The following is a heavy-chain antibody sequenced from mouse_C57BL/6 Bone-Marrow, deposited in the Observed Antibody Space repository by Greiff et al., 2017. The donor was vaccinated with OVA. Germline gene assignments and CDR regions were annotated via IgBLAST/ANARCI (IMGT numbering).Heavy chain of an antibody. D-gene: IGHD4-1*01. CDR2: INYDGSST. CDR1: GFTFSDYY. Sequence: EVQLVESEGGLVQPGSSMKLSCTASGFTFSDYYMAWVRQVPEKGLEWVANINYDGSSTYYLDSLKSRFIISRDNAKNILYLQMSSLKSEDTATYYCARANWEGWAMDYWGQGTSVTVSS. CDR3: ARANWEGWAMDY. V-gene: IGHV5-16*01. J-gene: IGHJ4*01.